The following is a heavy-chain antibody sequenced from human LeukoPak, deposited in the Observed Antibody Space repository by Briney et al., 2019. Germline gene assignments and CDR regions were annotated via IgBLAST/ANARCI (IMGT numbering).Heavy chain of an antibody. Sequence: GGSLRLSCEASGFRFSSYWMSWVRQAPGKGLEWVATIKQYGSEKYYVDSVRGRFTISRDNAKKSLFLQMDSLRGEDTAVYYCARAAEISALDNWGQGTLVTVSS. V-gene: IGHV3-7*05. J-gene: IGHJ4*02. CDR3: ARAAEISALDN. CDR2: IKQYGSEK. D-gene: IGHD6-13*01. CDR1: GFRFSSYW.